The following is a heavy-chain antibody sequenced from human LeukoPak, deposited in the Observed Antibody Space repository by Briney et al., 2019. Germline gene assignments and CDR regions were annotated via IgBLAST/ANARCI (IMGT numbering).Heavy chain of an antibody. CDR2: IYFTGST. CDR3: ASIGTTVTTFDY. D-gene: IGHD4-17*01. CDR1: GGSISSSSYY. Sequence: SETLSLTCSVSGGSISSSSYYWGWIRQPPGKGLEWIGMIYFTGSTNYNPSLKSRVTISVDTSKNQFSLKLSSVTAADTAVYYCASIGTTVTTFDYWGQGTLVTVSS. J-gene: IGHJ4*02. V-gene: IGHV4-39*07.